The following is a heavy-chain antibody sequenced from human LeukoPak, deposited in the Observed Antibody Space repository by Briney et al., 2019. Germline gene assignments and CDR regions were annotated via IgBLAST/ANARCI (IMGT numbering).Heavy chain of an antibody. J-gene: IGHJ4*02. CDR2: INPSGGST. CDR3: ARTRGYYFDY. Sequence: ASVSVSCTASGYGFTNYYMHWVRQAPGQGLEWMGMINPSGGSTTYAQEFQGRVTTTRDMSTSTVYMELSSLTSEDTAVYYYARTRGYYFDYWGQGTLVTVSS. CDR1: GYGFTNYY. V-gene: IGHV1-46*01.